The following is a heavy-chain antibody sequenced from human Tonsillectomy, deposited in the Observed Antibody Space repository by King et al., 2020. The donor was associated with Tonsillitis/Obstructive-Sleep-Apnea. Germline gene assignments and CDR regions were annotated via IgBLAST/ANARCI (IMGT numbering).Heavy chain of an antibody. CDR3: ARDYCSGGRCYSEWFDP. CDR1: GYTFTSYG. D-gene: IGHD2-15*01. Sequence: VQLVQSGAEVKKPGASVKVSCKASGYTFTSYGITWVRQAPGLGLEWMGWISAYIGETKYGQTFQGRVAMTTDTSTSTAYMELRSLRSDDTAVYYCARDYCSGGRCYSEWFDPWGQGTLVTVSS. V-gene: IGHV1-18*01. CDR2: ISAYIGET. J-gene: IGHJ5*02.